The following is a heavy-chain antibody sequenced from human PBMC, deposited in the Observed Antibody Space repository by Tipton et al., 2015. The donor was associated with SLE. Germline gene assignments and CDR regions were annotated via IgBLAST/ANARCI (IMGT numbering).Heavy chain of an antibody. V-gene: IGHV4-38-2*02. CDR1: GYSISSGYY. J-gene: IGHJ4*02. D-gene: IGHD2-15*01. CDR3: ARSGPALGYCSGGSCLDY. Sequence: TLSLTCTVSGYSISSGYYWGWIRQPPGKGLEWFGNIYHSGSTYYNPSLKSRVTISVDTSKNQFSLKLSSVTATDTAVYYCARSGPALGYCSGGSCLDYWGQGTLVTVSS. CDR2: IYHSGST.